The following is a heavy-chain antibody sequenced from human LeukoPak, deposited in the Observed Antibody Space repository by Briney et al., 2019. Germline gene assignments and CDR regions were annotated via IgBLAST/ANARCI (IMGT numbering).Heavy chain of an antibody. Sequence: PSDTLSLTCAVSGLSISSTNWWGWIRQPPGKGLEWIGYIHNSGRTNYNPSLKSRVTMSVDTSKNQFSLKLSSVTALDTAVYYCARLYNDAFDIWGQGTMVTVSS. CDR1: GLSISSTNW. CDR2: IHNSGRT. CDR3: ARLYNDAFDI. V-gene: IGHV4-28*06. D-gene: IGHD1-14*01. J-gene: IGHJ3*02.